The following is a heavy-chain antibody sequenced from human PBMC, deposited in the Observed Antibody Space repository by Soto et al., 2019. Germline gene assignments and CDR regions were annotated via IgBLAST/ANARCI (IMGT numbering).Heavy chain of an antibody. J-gene: IGHJ4*02. Sequence: ASVKVSCKASGYSFTRYYINWVRQAPGQGLEWMGWISAYNGNTHYEEKLQGRVTLTTDTSTSTAYMELRSLRSDDTAVYFCERGGQWAFLSPYWGQGTLVTVSS. CDR2: ISAYNGNT. CDR3: ERGGQWAFLSPY. CDR1: GYSFTRYY. V-gene: IGHV1-18*01. D-gene: IGHD6-19*01.